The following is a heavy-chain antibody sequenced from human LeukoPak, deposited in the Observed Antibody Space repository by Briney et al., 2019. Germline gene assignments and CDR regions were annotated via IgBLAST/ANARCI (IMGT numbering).Heavy chain of an antibody. CDR2: INHSGST. V-gene: IGHV4-34*01. CDR3: ARGGRIAVAGDLDY. D-gene: IGHD6-19*01. J-gene: IGHJ4*02. CDR1: GGSFSGYY. Sequence: SETLSLTCAVYGGSFSGYYWSWIRQPPGMGLEWIGEINHSGSTNYNPSLKSRVTISVDTSKNQFSLKLSSVTAADTAVYYCARGGRIAVAGDLDYWGQGTLVTVSS.